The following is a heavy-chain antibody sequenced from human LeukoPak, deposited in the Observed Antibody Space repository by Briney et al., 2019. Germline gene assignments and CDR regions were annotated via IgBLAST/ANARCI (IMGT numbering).Heavy chain of an antibody. CDR2: SRNKARSYST. V-gene: IGHV3-72*01. D-gene: IGHD3-22*01. CDR3: TRTLDISGYFYPFEY. CDR1: GFTLSDHF. Sequence: GGSLRLSCAASGFTLSDHFVDWVRQAPGKGLEWVGRSRNKARSYSTKYAASVNGRFTISRDDSQNLVHLQMNSLKAEDTAVYYCTRTLDISGYFYPFEYWGQGTLVTVSS. J-gene: IGHJ4*02.